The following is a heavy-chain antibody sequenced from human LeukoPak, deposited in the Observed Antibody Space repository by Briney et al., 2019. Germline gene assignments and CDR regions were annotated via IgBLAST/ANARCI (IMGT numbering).Heavy chain of an antibody. D-gene: IGHD3-22*01. CDR1: GASISSYY. V-gene: IGHV4-59*01. Sequence: KPSETLSLTCTVSGASISSYYWSWIRQPPGKGLEWIGYIYYSGSTNYNPSLKSRVTISVDTSKNQFSLKLSSVTAADTAVYYCARVITYYDSSGYYSYYYYYYYMDVWGKGTTVTVSS. CDR2: IYYSGST. CDR3: ARVITYYDSSGYYSYYYYYYYMDV. J-gene: IGHJ6*03.